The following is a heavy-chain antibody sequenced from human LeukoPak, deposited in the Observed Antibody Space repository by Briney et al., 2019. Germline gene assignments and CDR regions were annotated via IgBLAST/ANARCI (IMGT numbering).Heavy chain of an antibody. Sequence: PGGSLRLSCTASGFAVSNNYMSWIRQAPGKGLEWVSYISSSGSTIYYADSVKGRFTISRDNAKNSLYLQMNSLRAEDTAVYYCARDYYDSSGYYYVSDYWGREPWSPSPQ. J-gene: IGHJ4*02. CDR1: GFAVSNNY. CDR2: ISSSGSTI. D-gene: IGHD3-22*01. CDR3: ARDYYDSSGYYYVSDY. V-gene: IGHV3-11*01.